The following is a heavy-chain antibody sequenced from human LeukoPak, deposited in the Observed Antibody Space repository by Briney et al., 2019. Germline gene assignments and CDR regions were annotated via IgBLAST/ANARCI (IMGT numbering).Heavy chain of an antibody. CDR2: ISSSSSYI. J-gene: IGHJ6*03. CDR1: GFTFSSYS. D-gene: IGHD2-2*01. CDR3: ARAGGSGYCSSTSCFLYYYYYYMDV. V-gene: IGHV3-21*01. Sequence: GGSLRLSCAASGFTFSSYSMNWVRQAPGKGLEWVSSISSSSSYIYYADSVKGRFTISRDNAKNSLYLQMNSLRAEDTAVYYCARAGGSGYCSSTSCFLYYYYYYMDVWGKGTTVTVSS.